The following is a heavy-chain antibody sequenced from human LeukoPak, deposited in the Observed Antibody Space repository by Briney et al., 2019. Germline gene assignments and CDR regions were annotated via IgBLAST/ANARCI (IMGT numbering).Heavy chain of an antibody. D-gene: IGHD3-10*01. CDR3: ARAHYYGSATNYHYYYGMDV. J-gene: IGHJ6*02. Sequence: PSETLSLTCAVSGGSFSGYYWSWIRQPPGKGLEWIGEINHSGSTNYSPSLKSRVTISVDTSKNQFSLKLSSVTAADTAVYYCARAHYYGSATNYHYYYGMDVWGQGTTVTVSS. CDR1: GGSFSGYY. V-gene: IGHV4-34*01. CDR2: INHSGST.